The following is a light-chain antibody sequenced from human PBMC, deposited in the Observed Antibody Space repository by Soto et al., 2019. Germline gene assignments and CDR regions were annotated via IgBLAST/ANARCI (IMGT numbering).Light chain of an antibody. CDR2: EVV. V-gene: IGLV2-8*01. CDR3: KSYAGSNTYV. Sequence: QSVLTQPPSASGSPRQSVTISCTGTKNDIGVYDFVSWYQHHPGKAPRLIIYEVVQRPSGVPDRFSGSKSGNTASLTVSGLQAVDEADYFCKSYAGSNTYVFGSGTKVTVL. CDR1: KNDIGVYDF. J-gene: IGLJ1*01.